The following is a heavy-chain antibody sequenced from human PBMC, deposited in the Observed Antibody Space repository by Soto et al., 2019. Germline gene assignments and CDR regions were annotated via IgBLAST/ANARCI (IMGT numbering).Heavy chain of an antibody. J-gene: IGHJ4*02. V-gene: IGHV5-51*01. CDR2: IYPGDSDT. D-gene: IGHD2-21*02. CDR3: AKDKVPVVVTASFDY. CDR1: GYKVSAWHNFTSYW. Sequence: GESLKISCQGSGYKVSAWHNFTSYWIAWVRQKPGEGLEWMGIIYPGDSDTRYSPSFQGRFTISRDNSKNTLYLQMNSLRAEDTAVYYCAKDKVPVVVTASFDYWGQGTLVTVSS.